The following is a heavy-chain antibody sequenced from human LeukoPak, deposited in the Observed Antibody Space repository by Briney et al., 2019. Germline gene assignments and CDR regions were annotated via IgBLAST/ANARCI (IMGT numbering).Heavy chain of an antibody. J-gene: IGHJ4*02. CDR1: GGSFSGYY. CDR2: INHSGST. D-gene: IGHD3-10*01. Sequence: SETLSLTCAVYGGSFSGYYWSWIRQPPGKGLEWVGEINHSGSTNYNPSLKSRVPISVDTSKNQFSLKLSSVTAADTAVYYCARGGFGELLYLGYWGQGTLVTVSS. CDR3: ARGGFGELLYLGY. V-gene: IGHV4-34*01.